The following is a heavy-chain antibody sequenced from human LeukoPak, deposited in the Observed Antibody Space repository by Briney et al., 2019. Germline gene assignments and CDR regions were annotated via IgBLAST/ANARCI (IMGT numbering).Heavy chain of an antibody. CDR1: GYTFPTYG. CDR3: ASSYGDYLEHQFDY. Sequence: ASVKVSCKASGYTFPTYGLSWARQAPGQGLEWMGWISAYNGDTDYAQKLQGRVTMTTDTSANTAHMELRSLRSDDTAVYYCASSYGDYLEHQFDYWAREPRSPSPQ. J-gene: IGHJ4*02. D-gene: IGHD4-17*01. V-gene: IGHV1-18*01. CDR2: ISAYNGDT.